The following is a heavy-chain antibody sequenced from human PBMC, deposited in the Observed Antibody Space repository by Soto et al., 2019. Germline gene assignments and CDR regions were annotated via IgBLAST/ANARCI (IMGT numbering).Heavy chain of an antibody. J-gene: IGHJ5*02. CDR3: ATVLPPAARGSSIAARLYRRFDP. CDR1: GASFSAYS. Sequence: QVQLQQWGAGLLKPSETLSLTCAVYGASFSAYSWTWIRQPPGKGLEWIGEINHRGSTNYNSSLKSRVTISVDTSKNQFSLRLSSVTAADTAVYYCATVLPPAARGSSIAARLYRRFDPWGQGTLVAVSS. CDR2: INHRGST. D-gene: IGHD6-6*01. V-gene: IGHV4-34*01.